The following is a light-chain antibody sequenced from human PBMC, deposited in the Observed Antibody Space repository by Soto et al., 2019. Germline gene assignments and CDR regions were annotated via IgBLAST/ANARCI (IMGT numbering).Light chain of an antibody. CDR1: QSVSNNY. J-gene: IGKJ3*01. CDR3: QQYGNSPFT. CDR2: GAS. Sequence: EIVLTQSPGTLSLSPGERATLSCRASQSVSNNYLAWYRQKPGQAPTLLIYGASSRATGIPDRFSGSGSGTDFTLIISRLEPEDFAVYYCQQYGNSPFTFGPGTRVDV. V-gene: IGKV3-20*01.